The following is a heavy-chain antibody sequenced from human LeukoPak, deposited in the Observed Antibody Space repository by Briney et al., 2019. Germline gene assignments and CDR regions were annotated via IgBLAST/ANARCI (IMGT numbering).Heavy chain of an antibody. CDR1: GYTFTGYY. CDR3: ARESGDGSGSYDY. Sequence: EASVKVSCKASGYTFTGYYLHWVRQAPGQGLEWMGRINPNSGGTNYAQKFQGRVTMTRDTSISTAYMELSRLRSDDTAVYYCARESGDGSGSYDYWGQGTLATVSS. D-gene: IGHD3-10*01. V-gene: IGHV1-2*06. J-gene: IGHJ4*02. CDR2: INPNSGGT.